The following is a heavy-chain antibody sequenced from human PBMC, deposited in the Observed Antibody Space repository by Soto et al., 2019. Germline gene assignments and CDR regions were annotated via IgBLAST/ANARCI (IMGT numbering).Heavy chain of an antibody. CDR1: GGTFSSYA. V-gene: IGHV1-69*13. D-gene: IGHD3-22*01. CDR3: ARAPYDSSGYYADDAFDI. CDR2: IIPIFGTA. J-gene: IGHJ3*02. Sequence: SVKVSCKASGGTFSSYAISWVRQAPGQGLEWMGGIIPIFGTANYAQKFQGRVTITADESTSTAYMELSSLRSEDTAVYYCARAPYDSSGYYADDAFDIWGQGTMVTVSS.